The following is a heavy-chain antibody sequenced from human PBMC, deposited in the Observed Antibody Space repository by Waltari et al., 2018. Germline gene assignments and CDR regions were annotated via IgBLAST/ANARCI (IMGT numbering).Heavy chain of an antibody. CDR3: ATGSGSYWYY. CDR1: GYTRTELS. Sequence: QVQLVQSGAEVKKPGASVKVSGKVAGYTRTELSMHWVRQAPGKGLEWKGGFDPEDGETIYAQNFQGRVTMTEDTSTDTAYMELSSLRSEDTAVYYCATGSGSYWYYWGQGTLVTVSS. CDR2: FDPEDGET. V-gene: IGHV1-24*01. J-gene: IGHJ4*02. D-gene: IGHD1-26*01.